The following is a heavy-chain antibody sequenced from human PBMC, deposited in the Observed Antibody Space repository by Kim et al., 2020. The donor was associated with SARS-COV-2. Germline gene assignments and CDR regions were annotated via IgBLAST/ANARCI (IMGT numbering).Heavy chain of an antibody. CDR2: INTNTGDP. CDR3: ARDRPARIAVARHRWFDP. V-gene: IGHV7-4-1*02. CDR1: GYTFTSYA. D-gene: IGHD6-19*01. J-gene: IGHJ5*02. Sequence: ASVKVSCKASGYTFTSYAMHWVRQAPGQGLEWMGWINTNTGDPTSPQTSSTRIVFYRNSSLITSCLHHSTRKAESAAVNYCARDRPARIAVARHRWFDPW.